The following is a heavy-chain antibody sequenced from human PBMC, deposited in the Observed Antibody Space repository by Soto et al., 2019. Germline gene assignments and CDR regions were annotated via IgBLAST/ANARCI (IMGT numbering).Heavy chain of an antibody. CDR1: GGSISSSSYY. CDR2: IYYSGST. CDR3: ARRSLAWLYWFDP. J-gene: IGHJ5*02. D-gene: IGHD3-10*01. Sequence: SETLSLTCTVSGGSISSSSYYWGWIRQPPGKGLEWIGSIYYSGSTYYNPSLKSRVTISVDTSKNQFSLKLSSVTAADTAVYYCARRSLAWLYWFDPWGQGTLVTVSS. V-gene: IGHV4-39*01.